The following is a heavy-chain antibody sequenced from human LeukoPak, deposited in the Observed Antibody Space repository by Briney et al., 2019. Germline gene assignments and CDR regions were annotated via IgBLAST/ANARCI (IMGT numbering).Heavy chain of an antibody. Sequence: GGSLRLSCAASGFTMRDYCITCVRQSPGKGREWVANIKQNGSEKTYVDSVKVRFTISRDNAKNSIFLQMNSLRVEDMAMYYCVRDGGTEWYDPWGQGTLVSVSS. CDR1: GFTMRDYC. CDR3: VRDGGTEWYDP. V-gene: IGHV3-7*01. J-gene: IGHJ5*02. CDR2: IKQNGSEK. D-gene: IGHD3-16*01.